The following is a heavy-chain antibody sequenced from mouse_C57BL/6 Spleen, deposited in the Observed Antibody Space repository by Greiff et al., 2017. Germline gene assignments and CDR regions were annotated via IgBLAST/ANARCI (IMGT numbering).Heavy chain of an antibody. CDR1: GFTFSDYG. D-gene: IGHD2-2*01. CDR3: AREGLRRDYYAMDY. Sequence: EVKVEESGGGLVKPGGSLKLSCAASGFTFSDYGMHWVRQAPEKGLEWVAYISSGSSTIYYADTVKGRFTISRDNAKNTLFLQMTSLRSEDTAMYYCAREGLRRDYYAMDYWGQGTSVTVSS. J-gene: IGHJ4*01. V-gene: IGHV5-17*01. CDR2: ISSGSSTI.